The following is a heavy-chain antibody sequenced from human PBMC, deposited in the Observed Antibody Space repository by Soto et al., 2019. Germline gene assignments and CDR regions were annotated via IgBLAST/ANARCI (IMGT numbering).Heavy chain of an antibody. CDR3: ARYYSNHSDFDY. CDR1: GGSISSSDYY. CDR2: IFPSGST. V-gene: IGHV4-39*01. D-gene: IGHD4-4*01. J-gene: IGHJ4*02. Sequence: QVQLQESGPGLVKPSETLSLTCTVSGGSISSSDYYWGWIRQPPGKGLEWIGNIFPSGSTYYNPSQKRRDTISVDPSKNQFSLKLTSVTAADTALYFCARYYSNHSDFDYWGQGTLVTVSS.